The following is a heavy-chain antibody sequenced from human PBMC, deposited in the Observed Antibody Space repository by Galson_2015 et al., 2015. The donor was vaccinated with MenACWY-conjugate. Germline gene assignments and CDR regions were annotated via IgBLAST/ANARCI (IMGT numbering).Heavy chain of an antibody. CDR1: GFTFRRFG. Sequence: SLRLSCAASGFTFRRFGMHWVRQAPGKGLEWMAVISYDGSNESYADSAKGRFTISRDNSKNTLYLQMNSLRADDTAVYYCAKDWSVPYSTISYYFYMDVWGKGTTVTVSS. V-gene: IGHV3-30*18. J-gene: IGHJ6*03. D-gene: IGHD6-13*01. CDR2: ISYDGSNE. CDR3: AKDWSVPYSTISYYFYMDV.